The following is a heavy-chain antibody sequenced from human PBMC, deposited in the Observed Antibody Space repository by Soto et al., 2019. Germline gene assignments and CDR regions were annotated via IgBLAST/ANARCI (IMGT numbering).Heavy chain of an antibody. Sequence: ASVKVSCKASGYTFTGYYMHWVRQAPGQGLEWMGWINPNSGGTNYAQKFQGWVTMTRDTSISTAYMELSRLRSDDTAVYYCARSRPPDYGDYVSYYGMDVWGQGTTVTVSS. CDR3: ARSRPPDYGDYVSYYGMDV. J-gene: IGHJ6*02. CDR2: INPNSGGT. V-gene: IGHV1-2*04. D-gene: IGHD4-17*01. CDR1: GYTFTGYY.